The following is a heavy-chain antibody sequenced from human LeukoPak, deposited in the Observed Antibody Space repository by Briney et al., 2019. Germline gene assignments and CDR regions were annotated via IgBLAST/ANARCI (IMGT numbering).Heavy chain of an antibody. CDR1: GFTFSSYW. Sequence: GGSLRLSCAASGFTFSSYWMSWVRQAPGKGLEWVANIKQDGSEKYYVDSVKGRFTISRDNAKNSLYLQMNSLRAEDTAVYYCARDRLPNYYGSGSYFDYWGQGTLVTVSS. CDR2: IKQDGSEK. D-gene: IGHD3-10*01. CDR3: ARDRLPNYYGSGSYFDY. J-gene: IGHJ4*02. V-gene: IGHV3-7*01.